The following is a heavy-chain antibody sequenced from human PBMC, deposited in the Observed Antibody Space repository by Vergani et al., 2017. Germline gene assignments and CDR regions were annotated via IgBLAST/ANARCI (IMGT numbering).Heavy chain of an antibody. J-gene: IGHJ2*01. CDR1: GGSINSHNYY. V-gene: IGHV4-61*02. D-gene: IGHD3-16*01. CDR3: ASGKYYSDSTSHFRGRYFDV. Sequence: QVQLQESGPGLVKPSQTLSLTCTVSGGSINSHNYYWSWIRQPAGKGLEWIGRIHTSGSTNYNPSLKSRVTISADTSKNQFSLRLTSVTAADTAVYYCASGKYYSDSTSHFRGRYFDVWGRGTLVTVPS. CDR2: IHTSGST.